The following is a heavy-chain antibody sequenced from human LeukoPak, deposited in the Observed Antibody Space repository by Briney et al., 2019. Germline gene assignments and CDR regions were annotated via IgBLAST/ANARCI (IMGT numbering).Heavy chain of an antibody. CDR3: ASSLGGYNPRDYYYYMDV. V-gene: IGHV1-69*13. D-gene: IGHD5-24*01. Sequence: SVKVSCKASGGTFSSYAISWVRQAPGQGLEWMGGIIPIFDTANYAQKFQGRVTITADESTSTAYMELSSLRSEDTAVYYCASSLGGYNPRDYYYYMDVWGKGTTVTVSS. CDR2: IIPIFDTA. J-gene: IGHJ6*03. CDR1: GGTFSSYA.